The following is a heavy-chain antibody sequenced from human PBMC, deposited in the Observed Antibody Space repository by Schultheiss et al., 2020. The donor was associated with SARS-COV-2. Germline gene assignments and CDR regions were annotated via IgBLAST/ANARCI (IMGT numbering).Heavy chain of an antibody. V-gene: IGHV3-64*04. Sequence: GGSLRLSCTVSGFTFSSYAMHWVRQAPGKGLEYVSAISSSGDSTYYADSVKGRFTISRDNAKNSLYLQMNSLRAEDTAVYYCARDRETVLGYCSGGSCYSDAFDIWGQGTMVTVSS. CDR1: GFTFSSYA. CDR2: ISSSGDST. J-gene: IGHJ3*02. CDR3: ARDRETVLGYCSGGSCYSDAFDI. D-gene: IGHD2-15*01.